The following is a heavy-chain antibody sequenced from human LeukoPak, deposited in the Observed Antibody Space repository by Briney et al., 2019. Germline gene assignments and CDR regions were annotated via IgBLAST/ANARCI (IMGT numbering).Heavy chain of an antibody. CDR3: ARDTRSYDTSGYYYFDY. J-gene: IGHJ4*02. D-gene: IGHD3-22*01. V-gene: IGHV4-59*01. CDR2: IYSDGTT. Sequence: SETLSLTWSVSGASTTSYYWNWIRQAPGKGLEWIGYIYSDGTTSYSPSLRSRVTISIDTSRNQFSLKLSSVTAADAAVYYCARDTRSYDTSGYYYFDYWGQGALVTVSS. CDR1: GASTTSYY.